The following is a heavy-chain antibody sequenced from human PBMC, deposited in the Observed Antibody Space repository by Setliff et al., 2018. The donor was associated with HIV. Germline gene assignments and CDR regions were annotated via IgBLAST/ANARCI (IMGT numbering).Heavy chain of an antibody. CDR3: AKQMKSMGPYDGFDI. CDR2: MSGSGVST. D-gene: IGHD3-10*01. V-gene: IGHV3-23*01. J-gene: IGHJ3*02. Sequence: PGGSLRLSCAASGFTFRSYAMSWVRQAPGKGLEWVSVMSGSGVSTHYVDSVKGRFTISRDNYKNTLYLQMNTLRAEDTAIYYCAKQMKSMGPYDGFDIWGQGTMVTVSS. CDR1: GFTFRSYA.